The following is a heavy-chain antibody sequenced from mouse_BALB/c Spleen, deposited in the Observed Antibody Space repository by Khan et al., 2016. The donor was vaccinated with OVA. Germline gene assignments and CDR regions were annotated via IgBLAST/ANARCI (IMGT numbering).Heavy chain of an antibody. CDR1: GYTFINYW. Sequence: QVQLQQSGAELAKPGASVKMSCKASGYTFINYWILWVKQRPGQGLEWIGYINPSTAYTEYNQNFKDKATLTAAKSSRTAYMQLSSLTSEDSAVYYGARRGLRWDFDYWGQGTTLTVSA. D-gene: IGHD1-1*01. CDR3: ARRGLRWDFDY. CDR2: INPSTAYT. J-gene: IGHJ2*01. V-gene: IGHV1-7*01.